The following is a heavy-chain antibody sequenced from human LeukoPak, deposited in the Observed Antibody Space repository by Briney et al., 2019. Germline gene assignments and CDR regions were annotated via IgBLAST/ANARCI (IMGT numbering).Heavy chain of an antibody. D-gene: IGHD2-2*01. CDR2: INPNSGGT. CDR1: GYTFTGYY. Sequence: GASVKVSCKASGYTFTGYYMHWVRQAPGQGLEWMGWINPNSGGTNYAQKFQGRVTMTRDTSISTAYMELSGLRSDDTAAYYCARNPRYCSSTSCYFDYWGQGTLVTVSS. CDR3: ARNPRYCSSTSCYFDY. V-gene: IGHV1-2*02. J-gene: IGHJ4*02.